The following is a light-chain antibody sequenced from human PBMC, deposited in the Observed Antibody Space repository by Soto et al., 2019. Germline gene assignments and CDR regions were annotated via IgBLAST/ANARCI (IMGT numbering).Light chain of an antibody. V-gene: IGKV1-5*01. CDR1: QSVSGW. J-gene: IGKJ1*01. CDR3: QQYEAFSGT. Sequence: DIQMTQSPSTLSASVGDTVTVTCRASQSVSGWLAWYQQKPGEAPKLLIYDASALPRRVPSRFSGSGSGTKFTLTIASLQPDDSATYYCQQYEAFSGTFGPGTKV. CDR2: DAS.